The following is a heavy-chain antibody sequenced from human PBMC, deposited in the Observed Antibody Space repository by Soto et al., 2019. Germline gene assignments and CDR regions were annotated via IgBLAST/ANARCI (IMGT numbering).Heavy chain of an antibody. CDR2: INTDGSTT. J-gene: IGHJ4*02. CDR1: GFTLSNYW. D-gene: IGHD5-12*01. CDR3: VRIRRGDGYTFGY. Sequence: EVQLVESGGVSVQPGGSLRLSCTASGFTLSNYWMHWVRQAPGKGLVWVSRINTDGSTTTYADSVKGRFTISRDNAKNRLYLQMNSLRDEDTVVYYCVRIRRGDGYTFGYWGQGTLVTVSS. V-gene: IGHV3-74*01.